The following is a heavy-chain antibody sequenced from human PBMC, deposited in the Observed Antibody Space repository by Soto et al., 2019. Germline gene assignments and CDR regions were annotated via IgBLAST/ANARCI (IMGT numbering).Heavy chain of an antibody. CDR2: IWYDGSHK. CDR3: ARGATIERGERDFDY. J-gene: IGHJ4*02. D-gene: IGHD3-10*01. CDR1: GFSFSDYG. V-gene: IGHV3-33*01. Sequence: QVQXVESGAGVVQPGRSLRLSCAASGFSFSDYGMHWVRQAPGKGLEWVAAIWYDGSHKYHADSVXXRXXXSRXNXXXXXXXXXXXXXXEDTAVYYCARGATIERGERDFDYWGQGALXXVSS.